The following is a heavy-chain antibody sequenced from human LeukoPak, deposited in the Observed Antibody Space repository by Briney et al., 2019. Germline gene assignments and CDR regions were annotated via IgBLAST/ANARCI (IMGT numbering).Heavy chain of an antibody. D-gene: IGHD6-13*01. Sequence: SSETLSLTCTVSGGSISIYYWSWIRQPPGKGLEWIGYIYYSGSTNYNPSLKSRVTISVDTSKNQFSLKLSSVTAADTAVHYCARVRIAAAGSTAGYYGMDVWGQGTTVTVSS. CDR3: ARVRIAAAGSTAGYYGMDV. CDR2: IYYSGST. CDR1: GGSISIYY. J-gene: IGHJ6*02. V-gene: IGHV4-59*01.